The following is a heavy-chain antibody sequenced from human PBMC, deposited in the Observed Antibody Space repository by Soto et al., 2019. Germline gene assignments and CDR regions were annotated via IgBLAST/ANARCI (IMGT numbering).Heavy chain of an antibody. J-gene: IGHJ6*02. CDR1: GYTFTSYG. CDR2: ISAYNGNT. CDR3: ARKGNTAGGYDYYYYYGMDV. Sequence: ASVKVSCKASGYTFTSYGISWVRQAPGQGLEWMGWISAYNGNTNYAQKLQGRVTMTTDTSTSTAYMELRSLRSDDTAVYYCARKGNTAGGYDYYYYYGMDVWGQGTTVTVSS. V-gene: IGHV1-18*01. D-gene: IGHD5-18*01.